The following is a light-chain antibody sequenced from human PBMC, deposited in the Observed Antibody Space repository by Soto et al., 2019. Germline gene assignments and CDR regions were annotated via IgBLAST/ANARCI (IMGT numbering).Light chain of an antibody. CDR1: RRDIGVFNY. V-gene: IGLV2-14*03. CDR3: GSYTTSSTRV. J-gene: IGLJ1*01. CDR2: DVR. Sequence: QSMLTQPAVVSGSHAQSITMSCTGTRRDIGVFNYVSWYQHHPGNAPKLIIYDVRDRPSGVSKRFPGSKSGNTASLTISGLQAEDEADYYCGSYTTSSTRVFGTG.